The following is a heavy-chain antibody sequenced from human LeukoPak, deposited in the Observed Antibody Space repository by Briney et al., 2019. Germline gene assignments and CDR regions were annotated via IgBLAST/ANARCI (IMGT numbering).Heavy chain of an antibody. CDR3: ARSKTKRSGYYDY. J-gene: IGHJ4*02. CDR1: GGSISSYY. D-gene: IGHD3-22*01. Sequence: PSETLSLTCTVSGGSISSYYWSWIRQPPGKGLEWIGYLSYTGSTNYNPSLKSRVTISGDTSKNQFSLKLTSVTAADTAVYYCARSKTKRSGYYDYWGQGTLVTVSS. V-gene: IGHV4-59*12. CDR2: LSYTGST.